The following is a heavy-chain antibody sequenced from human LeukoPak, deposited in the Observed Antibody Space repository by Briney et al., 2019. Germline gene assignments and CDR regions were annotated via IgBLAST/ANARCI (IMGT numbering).Heavy chain of an antibody. CDR3: AKDKLRFLEWLWDY. D-gene: IGHD3-3*01. CDR1: GFTFSSYA. CDR2: ISGSGGST. V-gene: IGHV3-23*01. Sequence: PGGSLRLSCAASGFTFSSYAMSWVRQAPGKGLEWVSAISGSGGSTYYADSVKGRFTISRDNSKNTLYLQMNSLRAEDTAVYYCAKDKLRFLEWLWDYWGQGTLVTVSS. J-gene: IGHJ4*02.